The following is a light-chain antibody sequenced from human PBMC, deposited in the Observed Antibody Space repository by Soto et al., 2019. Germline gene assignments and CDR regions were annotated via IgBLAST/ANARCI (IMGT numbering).Light chain of an antibody. V-gene: IGLV9-49*03. Sequence: QSVLTQPPSASASLGASVTLNCTLSSGYSNYKVDWYQQRPGKGPRFVMRVGAGGIVGSKGDGIPDRFSVLGSGLNRYLTIKNIQEEDESDYHCGADHGSGSNFVSYVFGTGTKLTVL. CDR2: VGAGGIVG. J-gene: IGLJ1*01. CDR1: SGYSNYK. CDR3: GADHGSGSNFVSYV.